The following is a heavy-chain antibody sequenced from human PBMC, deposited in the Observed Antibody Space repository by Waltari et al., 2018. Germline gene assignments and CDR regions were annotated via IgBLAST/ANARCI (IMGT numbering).Heavy chain of an antibody. CDR3: KTRDY. V-gene: IGHV3-53*02. J-gene: IGHJ4*02. Sequence: EVQLVETGGGLIQPGGSLRLSCAASGFTVSNNYMSWVRQPPGAGLEWVSFLYSGGSTYYRGSVKGRFTISRDNAKNTLYLEMNSLRAEDTAVYYCKTRDYWGQGTLVTVSS. CDR1: GFTVSNNY. CDR2: LYSGGST.